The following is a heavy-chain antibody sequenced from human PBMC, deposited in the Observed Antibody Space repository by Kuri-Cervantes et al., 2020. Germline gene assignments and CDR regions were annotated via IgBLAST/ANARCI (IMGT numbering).Heavy chain of an antibody. CDR3: ASATQNYGSGSYYRGTFDY. D-gene: IGHD3-10*01. CDR2: IYYSGST. CDR1: GGSISSSSYY. Sequence: LRLSCTVSGGSISSSSYYWGWIRQPPGKGLEWIGSIYYSGSTYYNPSLKSRVTISVDTSKNQFSLKLSSVTAADTAVYYCASATQNYGSGSYYRGTFDYWGQGTLVTVSS. V-gene: IGHV4-39*01. J-gene: IGHJ4*02.